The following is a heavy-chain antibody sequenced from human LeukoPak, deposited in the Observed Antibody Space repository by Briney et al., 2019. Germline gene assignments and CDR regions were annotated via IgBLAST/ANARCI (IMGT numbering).Heavy chain of an antibody. V-gene: IGHV4-59*01. J-gene: IGHJ3*02. CDR1: GGSISSYY. CDR3: ARGGYYDSSGYYYGGGNAFDI. D-gene: IGHD3-22*01. CDR2: IYYSGST. Sequence: ETLSLTRTVSGGSISSYYWSWIRQPPGKGLEWIGYIYYSGSTNYNPSLKSRVTISVDTSKNQFSLKLSSVTAADTAVYYCARGGYYDSSGYYYGGGNAFDIWGQGTMVTVSS.